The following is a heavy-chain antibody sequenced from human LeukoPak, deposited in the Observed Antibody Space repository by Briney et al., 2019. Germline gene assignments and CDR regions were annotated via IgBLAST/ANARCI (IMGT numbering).Heavy chain of an antibody. CDR2: IIPILGIA. CDR3: ATGTEILYYFDY. D-gene: IGHD1-1*01. Sequence: ASVKVSCKASGGTVSSYTISWVRQAPGQGLEWMGRIIPILGIANYAQKCQGRVKNTATTSTSTAYMELSSLRSEDTAVYYCATGTEILYYFDYWGQGTLVTVSS. V-gene: IGHV1-69*02. J-gene: IGHJ4*02. CDR1: GGTVSSYT.